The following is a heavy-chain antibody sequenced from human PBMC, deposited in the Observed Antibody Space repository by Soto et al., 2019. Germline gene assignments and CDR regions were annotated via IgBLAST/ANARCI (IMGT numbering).Heavy chain of an antibody. CDR2: MNPNSGNT. D-gene: IGHD3-3*01. Sequence: ASVKVSCKASGYTFTSYDINWVRQATGQGLEWMGWMNPNSGNTGYAQKFQGRVTMTRNTSISTAYMELSSLRSEDTAVYYCARNTYYDFWSGSRGTNWFDPWGQGTLVTVSS. V-gene: IGHV1-8*01. CDR1: GYTFTSYD. CDR3: ARNTYYDFWSGSRGTNWFDP. J-gene: IGHJ5*02.